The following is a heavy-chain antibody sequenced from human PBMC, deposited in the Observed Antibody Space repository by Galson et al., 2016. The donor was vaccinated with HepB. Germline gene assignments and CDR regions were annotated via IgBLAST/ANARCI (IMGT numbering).Heavy chain of an antibody. Sequence: SLRLSCAASGFTFSSYAMHWVRQAPGKGLEWVAVISYDGRNKYYTDSEKGRFTISRDNSKNTLYLQMNSLRAEDTAVYYCARDRGGGSGSYYNDYYVDYWGQGTLVTVSS. D-gene: IGHD3-10*01. CDR1: GFTFSSYA. V-gene: IGHV3-30*04. CDR3: ARDRGGGSGSYYNDYYVDY. CDR2: ISYDGRNK. J-gene: IGHJ4*02.